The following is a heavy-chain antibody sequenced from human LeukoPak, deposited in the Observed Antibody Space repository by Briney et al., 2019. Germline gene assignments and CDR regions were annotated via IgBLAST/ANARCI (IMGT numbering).Heavy chain of an antibody. V-gene: IGHV4-30-4*01. J-gene: IGHJ6*02. CDR2: IYYSGST. CDR1: VGSISSGYYY. CDR3: ARDLGLYYGSGSYTKLDYYYGMDV. Sequence: SETLSLTCTVSVGSISSGYYYWSWIRQPPGKGLEWIVYIYYSGSTYYNPSLKSRVTISVDTSKNQFSLKLSSVTAADTAVYYCARDLGLYYGSGSYTKLDYYYGMDVWGQGTTVTVSS. D-gene: IGHD3-10*01.